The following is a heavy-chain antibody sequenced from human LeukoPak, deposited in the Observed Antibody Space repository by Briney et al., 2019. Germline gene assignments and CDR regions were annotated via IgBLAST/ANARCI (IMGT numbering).Heavy chain of an antibody. CDR2: IRYDGSNK. J-gene: IGHJ4*02. CDR1: GFTFSSYG. Sequence: PGGSLRLSCAASGFTFSSYGMHWVRQAPGKGLEWVAFIRYDGSNKYYADSEMGRFTISRDNSKNTLYLQMNSLRVDDTAVCYCAKDQWLVLDHWGQGILVTVSS. D-gene: IGHD6-19*01. V-gene: IGHV3-30*02. CDR3: AKDQWLVLDH.